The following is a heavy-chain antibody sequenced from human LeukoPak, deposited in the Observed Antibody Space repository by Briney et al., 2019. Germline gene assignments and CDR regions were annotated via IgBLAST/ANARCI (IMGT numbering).Heavy chain of an antibody. CDR3: ARRGYSYGYSYYYYGMDV. Sequence: PSETLSLTCTVSGGSVSSGSYYWRWIRQPPGKGLEWIGYIYYSGSTNYNPSLKSRVTMSVDTSKNQFSLKLSSVTAADTAVYYCARRGYSYGYSYYYYGMDVWGQGTTVTVSS. J-gene: IGHJ6*02. CDR2: IYYSGST. D-gene: IGHD5-18*01. CDR1: GGSVSSGSYY. V-gene: IGHV4-61*01.